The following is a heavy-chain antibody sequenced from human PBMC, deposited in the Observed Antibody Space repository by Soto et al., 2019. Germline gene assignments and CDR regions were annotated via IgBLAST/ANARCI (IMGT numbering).Heavy chain of an antibody. CDR2: IYRTGST. V-gene: IGHV4-4*02. D-gene: IGHD1-7*01. CDR3: ASRDPGTSVDY. Sequence: SETLSLTCAVPGGSFTSNNWWTWVRQPPGQGLEWIGEIYRTGSTNYNPSLKSRVTISLDKSENQFSLKVTSLTAADTAVYYCASRDPGTSVDYWGQGTLVTVSS. J-gene: IGHJ4*02. CDR1: GGSFTSNNW.